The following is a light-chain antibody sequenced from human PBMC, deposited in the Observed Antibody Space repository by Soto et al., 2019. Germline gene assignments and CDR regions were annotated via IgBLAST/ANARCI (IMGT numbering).Light chain of an antibody. Sequence: QSALTQPASVSGSPGQSITISCTGTSSDVGAYTFVSWYQQHPDKVPKLMIFDVSRPPSGVSDRFSGSKSGNTAYLTISGLEPEDEADYYCRSYTSSSTHVFGSGTKLTV. CDR2: DVS. CDR1: SSDVGAYTF. CDR3: RSYTSSSTHV. V-gene: IGLV2-14*03. J-gene: IGLJ1*01.